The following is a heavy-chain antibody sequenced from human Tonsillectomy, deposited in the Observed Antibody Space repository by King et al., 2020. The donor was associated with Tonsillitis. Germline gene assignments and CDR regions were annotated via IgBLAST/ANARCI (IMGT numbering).Heavy chain of an antibody. Sequence: VQLVESGGGVVQPGRSLRLSCAASGFTFSSYAMHWVRQAPGKGLEWVAVISYDGSNTYYADSVKGRFTISRDNSKNTLYLQMNSLRAEDTAVYYCARDRSTGIAVVGTIDYWGQGTLVTVSS. D-gene: IGHD6-13*01. CDR1: GFTFSSYA. CDR2: ISYDGSNT. V-gene: IGHV3-30*01. CDR3: ARDRSTGIAVVGTIDY. J-gene: IGHJ4*02.